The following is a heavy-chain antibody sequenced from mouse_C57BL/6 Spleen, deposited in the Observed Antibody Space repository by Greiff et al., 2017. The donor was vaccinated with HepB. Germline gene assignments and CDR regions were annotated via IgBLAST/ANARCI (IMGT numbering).Heavy chain of an antibody. Sequence: QLQQPGAELVKPGASVKMSCKASGYTFTSYWITWVKQRPGQGLEWIGDIYPGSGSTNYNEKFKSKATLTVDTSSSTAYMQLSSLTSEDSAVYYCARGITTVVAPGYWGQGTTLTVSS. CDR2: IYPGSGST. CDR1: GYTFTSYW. D-gene: IGHD1-1*01. V-gene: IGHV1-55*01. CDR3: ARGITTVVAPGY. J-gene: IGHJ2*01.